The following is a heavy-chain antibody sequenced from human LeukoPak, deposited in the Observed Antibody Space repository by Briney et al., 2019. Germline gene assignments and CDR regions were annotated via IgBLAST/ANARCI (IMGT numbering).Heavy chain of an antibody. Sequence: GGSLRLSCAASGFTFDDYAMHWVRQAAAKGLEWVSGISWNSGSIAYADSVKGRFTISRDNAKNSLYLQMNSLSAEDTAVYYCAREPYSGSYYGWFDPWGQGTLVTVSS. D-gene: IGHD1-26*01. CDR1: GFTFDDYA. CDR3: AREPYSGSYYGWFDP. CDR2: ISWNSGSI. J-gene: IGHJ5*02. V-gene: IGHV3-9*01.